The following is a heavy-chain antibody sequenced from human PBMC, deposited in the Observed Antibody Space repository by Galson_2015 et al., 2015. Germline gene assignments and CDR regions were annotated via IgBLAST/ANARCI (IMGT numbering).Heavy chain of an antibody. D-gene: IGHD5-18*01. CDR3: AVLKGYSYGQYYFDY. J-gene: IGHJ4*02. CDR2: IVVGSGNT. Sequence: SVKVSCKASGFTFTSSAVQWVRQARGQRLEWIGWIVVGSGNTNYAQKFQERVTITRDMSTSTAYMELSSLRSEDTAVYYCAVLKGYSYGQYYFDYWGQGTLVTVSS. CDR1: GFTFTSSA. V-gene: IGHV1-58*01.